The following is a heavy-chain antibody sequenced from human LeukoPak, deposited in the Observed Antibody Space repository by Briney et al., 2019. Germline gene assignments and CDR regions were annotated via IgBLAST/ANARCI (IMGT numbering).Heavy chain of an antibody. V-gene: IGHV4-59*08. D-gene: IGHD6-19*01. J-gene: IGHJ6*02. CDR3: ARSIVVAGIVSDYYYYAMDV. CDR1: GVSISAYY. Sequence: SETLSLTCIVSGVSISAYYWSWIRQPPGKGLEWIGSIYYSGSPNYNPSLKSRITISIHTSKKHFSLKLTSVTAADTAVYYCARSIVVAGIVSDYYYYAMDVWGQGTTVTVSS. CDR2: IYYSGSP.